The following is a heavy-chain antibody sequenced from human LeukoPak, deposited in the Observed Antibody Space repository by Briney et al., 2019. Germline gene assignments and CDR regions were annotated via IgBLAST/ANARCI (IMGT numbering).Heavy chain of an antibody. CDR1: GYSISSGYY. V-gene: IGHV4-38-2*02. Sequence: SETLSLTCTVSGYSISSGYYWGWLRPPPGKGLEWIGSIYHSGCTYYNPSLKSRVTISVDTSKNQFSLKLSSVTAADTAVYYCARFWFDPWGQGTLVTVSS. CDR2: IYHSGCT. J-gene: IGHJ5*02. CDR3: ARFWFDP.